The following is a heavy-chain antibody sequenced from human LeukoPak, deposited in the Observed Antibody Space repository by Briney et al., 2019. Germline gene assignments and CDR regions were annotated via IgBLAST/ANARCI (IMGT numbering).Heavy chain of an antibody. V-gene: IGHV3-30*18. Sequence: PGGSLRLSCAVSGFTFSNHGMHWVRQAPGKGLEWVAVISYDGRGKYYGDSVKGRFTISRDNSMNTLYLQMNSLRAEDTAVYYCAKEYSNAMDYFHHWGQGTLVTVSS. J-gene: IGHJ4*02. CDR1: GFTFSNHG. CDR2: ISYDGRGK. D-gene: IGHD5-12*01. CDR3: AKEYSNAMDYFHH.